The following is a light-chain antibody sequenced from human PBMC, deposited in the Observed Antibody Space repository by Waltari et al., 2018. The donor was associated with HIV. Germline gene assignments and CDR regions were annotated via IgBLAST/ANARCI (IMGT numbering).Light chain of an antibody. Sequence: QSALTQPRSVSGSPGQSVTISCTGTSSDVGGYNYVSWYQQHPGKAPKLMIYDVSKRPSGAPDRFSGSRSGNTASLTISGLQAEDEADYYCCSYAGSYTVYVFGTGTKVTVL. V-gene: IGLV2-11*01. CDR1: SSDVGGYNY. CDR3: CSYAGSYTVYV. CDR2: DVS. J-gene: IGLJ1*01.